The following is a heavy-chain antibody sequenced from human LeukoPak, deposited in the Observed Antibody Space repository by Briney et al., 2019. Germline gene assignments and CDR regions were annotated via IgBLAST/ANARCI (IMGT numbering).Heavy chain of an antibody. CDR2: IIPIFGTA. D-gene: IGHD2-2*01. Sequence: GSSVKVSCKASGGTFSSYAISSVRQAPGQGLEWMGGIIPIFGTANYAQKFQGRVTITTDESTSTAYMELSSLRSEDTAVYYCRQTTVGSPSIVPAAHYYYYYMDVWGKGTTVTVSS. V-gene: IGHV1-69*05. CDR3: RQTTVGSPSIVPAAHYYYYYMDV. J-gene: IGHJ6*03. CDR1: GGTFSSYA.